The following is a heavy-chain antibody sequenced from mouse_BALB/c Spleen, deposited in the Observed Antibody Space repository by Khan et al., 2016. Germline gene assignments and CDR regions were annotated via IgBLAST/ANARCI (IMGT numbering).Heavy chain of an antibody. V-gene: IGHV14-3*02. J-gene: IGHJ3*01. CDR1: GFNIKDTY. Sequence: VRLQQSGAELVKPGASVKLSCTASGFNIKDTYMHWVKQRPEQGLEWIGRIDPANGNTKYDPKFQGKATIKADTSSNTAYLQLSSLTSEDTAVEYCARSRDDYDVGFAYWGQGTLVTVAA. D-gene: IGHD2-4*01. CDR2: IDPANGNT. CDR3: ARSRDDYDVGFAY.